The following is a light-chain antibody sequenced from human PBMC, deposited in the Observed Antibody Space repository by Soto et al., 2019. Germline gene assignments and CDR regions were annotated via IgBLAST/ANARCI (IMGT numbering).Light chain of an antibody. Sequence: DSLMSQSLDSLAVSLGARATINCKSSQSLLYTSNNKNYLAWYQQKPGQAPRLLIYGASTRATAIPARFSGSGSGTDFTLTISSLQPEDFAVYYCQHYDISLPFGQGTKVDIK. J-gene: IGKJ1*01. CDR1: QSLLYTSNNKNY. V-gene: IGKV4-1*01. CDR3: QHYDISLP. CDR2: GAS.